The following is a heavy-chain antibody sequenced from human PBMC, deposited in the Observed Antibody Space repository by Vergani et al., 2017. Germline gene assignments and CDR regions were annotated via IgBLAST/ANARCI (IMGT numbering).Heavy chain of an antibody. D-gene: IGHD5-12*01. Sequence: QVTLRESGPALVKPTQTLTLTCNFSGFSILTSEMCVSWIRPPPGKDLEWLALIDWNDNKYFNTSLKTRLSISKDASKNQVVLTMTNMDPVDTSTYYCARIRRRGRSRYDIFDFWGQGILVTVAS. V-gene: IGHV2-70*01. CDR1: GFSILTSEMC. CDR2: IDWNDNK. CDR3: ARIRRRGRSRYDIFDF. J-gene: IGHJ4*02.